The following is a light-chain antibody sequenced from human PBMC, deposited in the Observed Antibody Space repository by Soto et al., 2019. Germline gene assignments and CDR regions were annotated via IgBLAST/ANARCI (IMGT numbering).Light chain of an antibody. CDR2: RAS. Sequence: EIVLTQSPGILSLSPGERATLSCRASQSITSNYLAWYQQRPGQAPRLLIYRASTRAPGIPDRFSGSGSGTDFTLTISRLEPEDFALYYCQQCGGSPWPFGRGTKV. CDR3: QQCGGSPWP. J-gene: IGKJ1*01. V-gene: IGKV3-20*01. CDR1: QSITSNY.